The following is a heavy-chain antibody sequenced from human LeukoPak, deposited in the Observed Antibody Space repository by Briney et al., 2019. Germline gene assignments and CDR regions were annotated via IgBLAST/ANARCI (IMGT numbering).Heavy chain of an antibody. CDR1: GFTFSSYA. CDR3: AKDRGSSGWYF. V-gene: IGHV3-23*01. Sequence: GGSLRLSCAASGFTFSSYAMSWVRQAPGKGLEWVSAISGSGGSTYYADSVKGRFTISRDNSKNTLYLQMNSLRAEDTAAYYCAKDRGSSGWYFWGQGTLVTVSS. CDR2: ISGSGGST. J-gene: IGHJ4*02. D-gene: IGHD6-19*01.